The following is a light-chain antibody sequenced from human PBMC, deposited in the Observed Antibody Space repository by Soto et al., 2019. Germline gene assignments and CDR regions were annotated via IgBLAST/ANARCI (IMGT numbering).Light chain of an antibody. CDR1: SSDVGGYNY. V-gene: IGLV2-14*01. CDR3: SSYAGSRALAV. Sequence: QSALTQPASVSGSPGQSITISCTGTSSDVGGYNYVSWYQQHPGKAPKLMIYDVSNRPSGVSNRFAGSKSGNTASLTISGLQAEDEADYYCSSYAGSRALAVFGGGTKLTVL. CDR2: DVS. J-gene: IGLJ2*01.